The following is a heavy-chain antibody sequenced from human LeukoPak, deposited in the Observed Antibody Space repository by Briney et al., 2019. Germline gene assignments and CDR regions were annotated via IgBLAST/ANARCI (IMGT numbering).Heavy chain of an antibody. CDR3: AKQGVTLVRGILSYGMDV. J-gene: IGHJ6*02. Sequence: PGGSLRLSCAASEFTVSNYWMTWVRQAPGKGLEWVANINQDGSEKYYVDSVKGRFTISRDNAKKSLWLQMNSLRAEDTAVYYCAKQGVTLVRGILSYGMDVWGQGTSVSVSS. CDR2: INQDGSEK. CDR1: EFTVSNYW. D-gene: IGHD3-10*01. V-gene: IGHV3-7*01.